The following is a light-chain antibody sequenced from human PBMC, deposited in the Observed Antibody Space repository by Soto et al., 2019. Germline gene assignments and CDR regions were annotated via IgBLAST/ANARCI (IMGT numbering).Light chain of an antibody. V-gene: IGLV2-8*01. CDR2: EVS. CDR3: SSPKV. Sequence: QSVLTQPPSASGSPGQSVTISCTGTSSDVGGYNYVSWYQQHPGKAPKLMFYEVSKRPSGVPDRFSGSKSGNTASLTVSGLQAEDEADYYCSSPKVFGTGTKVTVL. CDR1: SSDVGGYNY. J-gene: IGLJ1*01.